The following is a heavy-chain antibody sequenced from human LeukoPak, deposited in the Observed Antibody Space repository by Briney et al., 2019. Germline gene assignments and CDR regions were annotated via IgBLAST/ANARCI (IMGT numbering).Heavy chain of an antibody. CDR3: ARLQGSGVATNYFDY. CDR1: GGSISSYY. D-gene: IGHD5-12*01. CDR2: IYTSGST. Sequence: SETLSLTCTVSGGSISSYYWSWIRQPPGKGLEWIGYIYTSGSTNYNPSLKSRVTISVDTSKNQFSLKLSSVTAADTAVYYCARLQGSGVATNYFDYWGQGTLVTVSS. V-gene: IGHV4-4*09. J-gene: IGHJ4*02.